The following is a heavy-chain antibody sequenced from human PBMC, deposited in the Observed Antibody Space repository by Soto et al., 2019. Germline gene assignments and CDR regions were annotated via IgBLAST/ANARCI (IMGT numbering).Heavy chain of an antibody. D-gene: IGHD5-18*01. CDR3: ARGYSGYSYRNGMDV. CDR1: GGSFSGYY. V-gene: IGHV4-34*01. Sequence: SETLSLTCAVYGGSFSGYYWSWIRQPPGKGLEWIGEINHSGITNYNPSLKSRVTISVDTSKNQFSLKLSSVTAADTAVYYCARGYSGYSYRNGMDVWGPGPTVTF. CDR2: INHSGIT. J-gene: IGHJ6*02.